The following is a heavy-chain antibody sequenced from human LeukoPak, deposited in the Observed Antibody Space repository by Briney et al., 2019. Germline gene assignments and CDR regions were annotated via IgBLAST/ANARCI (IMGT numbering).Heavy chain of an antibody. CDR3: ARDLDAFDI. CDR1: GFTFSSYA. CDR2: KSYDGSNK. Sequence: GGSLRLSCAASGFTFSSYAMHWVRQAPGKGLEWVAVKSYDGSNKYYADSVKGRFTISRDNSKNTLYLQMNSLRAEDTAVYYCARDLDAFDIWGQGTMVTVSS. J-gene: IGHJ3*02. V-gene: IGHV3-30-3*01.